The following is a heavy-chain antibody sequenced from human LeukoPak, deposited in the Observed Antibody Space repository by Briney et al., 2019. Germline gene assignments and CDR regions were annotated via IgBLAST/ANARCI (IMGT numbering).Heavy chain of an antibody. CDR1: GGSIRSYY. Sequence: SETLSLTCSVSGGSIRSYYWSWIRQPPGKGLEWIGYIYYSGSTNYNPSLKSRVTISVDTSKNQFSLKLNSVTAADTAVYYCATLAAAGTAWGQGTQVTVSS. V-gene: IGHV4-59*08. D-gene: IGHD6-13*01. CDR3: ATLAAAGTA. CDR2: IYYSGST. J-gene: IGHJ4*02.